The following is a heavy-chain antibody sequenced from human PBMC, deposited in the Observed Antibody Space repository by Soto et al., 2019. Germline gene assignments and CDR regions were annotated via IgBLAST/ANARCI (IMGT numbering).Heavy chain of an antibody. CDR1: GLTVRDYS. CDR2: IYSGGTT. V-gene: IGHV3-53*01. J-gene: IGHJ4*02. D-gene: IGHD6-13*01. Sequence: GGSLRLSCAAFGLTVRDYSMSWVRRAPGKGLEWVSVIYSGGTTYYAGFVKGRFTISRDNSKNTVYLEMNSLRAEDAAVYFCARGMTAAASYYFDSWGQGTLVTVSS. CDR3: ARGMTAAASYYFDS.